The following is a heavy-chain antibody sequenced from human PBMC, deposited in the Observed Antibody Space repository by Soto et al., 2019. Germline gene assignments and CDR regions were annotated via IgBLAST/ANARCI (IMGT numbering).Heavy chain of an antibody. Sequence: SGTLSLTCTVSGASIDTYYWTWIRQPAGKGLEWIGLIHTSGSNYYNPSLESRVTMSEDTSKNHVSLKLTSVTAADTAVYYCVGVGYGRGFDFWGQGTQVTVSS. V-gene: IGHV4-4*07. D-gene: IGHD4-17*01. CDR1: GASIDTYY. CDR3: VGVGYGRGFDF. CDR2: IHTSGSN. J-gene: IGHJ4*02.